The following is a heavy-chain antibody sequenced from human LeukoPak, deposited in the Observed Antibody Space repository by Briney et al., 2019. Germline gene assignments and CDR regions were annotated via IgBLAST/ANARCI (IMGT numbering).Heavy chain of an antibody. CDR3: ARDSGASSGYPLN. J-gene: IGHJ4*02. CDR2: IYYSGST. D-gene: IGHD3-22*01. V-gene: IGHV4-59*01. CDR1: GGSLSSYY. Sequence: SETLSLTCTVSGGSLSSYYWSWIRQPPGKGLEWIGYIYYSGSTNYNPSLKSRVTISVDTSKNQFSLKLSSVTAADTAVYYCARDSGASSGYPLNWGQGTLVTVSS.